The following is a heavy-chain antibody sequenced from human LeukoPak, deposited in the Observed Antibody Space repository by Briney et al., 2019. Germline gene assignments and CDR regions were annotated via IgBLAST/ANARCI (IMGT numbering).Heavy chain of an antibody. V-gene: IGHV4-39*07. CDR3: ARSPSVRVGPFDY. J-gene: IGHJ4*02. CDR1: GGSISSSTYY. D-gene: IGHD3/OR15-3a*01. Sequence: PSETLSLTCTVSGGSISSSTYYWGWIRQPPGRGLEWIGSIYYSGSTYYNPSLKSRVTISLATSKNQFSLKLSSVTAADTAGYYCARSPSVRVGPFDYWGQGTLVAVSS. CDR2: IYYSGST.